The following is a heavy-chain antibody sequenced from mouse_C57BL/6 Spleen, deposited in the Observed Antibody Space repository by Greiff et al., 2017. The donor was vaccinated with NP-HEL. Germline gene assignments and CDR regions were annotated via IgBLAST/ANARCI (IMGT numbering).Heavy chain of an antibody. CDR3: ARGSYAMDY. J-gene: IGHJ4*01. V-gene: IGHV1-18*01. Sequence: EVKLMESGPELVKPGASVKIPCKASGYTFTDYNMDWVKQSHGKSLEWIGDINPNNGGTIYNQKFKGKATLTVDKSSSTAYMELRSLTSEDTAVYYCARGSYAMDYWGQGTSVTVSS. CDR2: INPNNGGT. CDR1: GYTFTDYN.